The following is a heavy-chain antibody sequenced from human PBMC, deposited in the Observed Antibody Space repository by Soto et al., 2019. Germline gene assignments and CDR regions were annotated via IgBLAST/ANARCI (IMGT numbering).Heavy chain of an antibody. Sequence: PGGSLRLSCAASGFTFDDYAMHWVRQAPGKGLEWVSGISGSGATTSYADSVKGRFTVSRDNSKNTLYLQMNSLRVEDTAVYYCAKLRYFDWSSYNWFEYWGQGTPVTVSS. CDR1: GFTFDDYA. V-gene: IGHV3-23*01. CDR2: ISGSGATT. CDR3: AKLRYFDWSSYNWFEY. J-gene: IGHJ5*01. D-gene: IGHD3-9*01.